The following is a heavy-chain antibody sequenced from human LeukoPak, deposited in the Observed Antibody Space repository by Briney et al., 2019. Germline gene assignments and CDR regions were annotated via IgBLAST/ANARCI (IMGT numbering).Heavy chain of an antibody. Sequence: SETLSLTCAVYGGSFSGYYWSWIRQPPGKGLEWIGEINHSGSTNYNPSLKSRVTISVDTSKNQFSLRLTSVTAADTAVYYCASLRVPGDFDYWGQGTLVTVSS. CDR3: ASLRVPGDFDY. CDR1: GGSFSGYY. D-gene: IGHD3-16*01. J-gene: IGHJ4*02. V-gene: IGHV4-34*01. CDR2: INHSGST.